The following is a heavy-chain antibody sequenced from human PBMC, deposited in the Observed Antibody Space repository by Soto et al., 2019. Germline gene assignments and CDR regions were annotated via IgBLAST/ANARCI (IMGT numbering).Heavy chain of an antibody. CDR3: AKGDRAYGGSLYFDY. D-gene: IGHD4-17*01. CDR1: GFTFDDYA. J-gene: IGHJ4*02. Sequence: GGSLRLSCAASGFTFDDYAMHWVRQAPGKGLEWVSGISWDSSTIVYADSVKGRFTISRDNAKNSLYLQMNSLRAEDTALYFCAKGDRAYGGSLYFDYWGQGTLVTVSS. CDR2: ISWDSSTI. V-gene: IGHV3-9*01.